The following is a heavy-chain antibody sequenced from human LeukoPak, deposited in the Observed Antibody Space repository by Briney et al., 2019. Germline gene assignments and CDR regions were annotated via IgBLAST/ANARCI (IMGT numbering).Heavy chain of an antibody. V-gene: IGHV3-48*03. J-gene: IGHJ3*02. CDR2: ISSSGSTI. CDR1: GFTFSSYA. CDR3: ARVRGGSYNDAFDI. Sequence: GGSLRLSCAASGFTFSSYAMSWVRQAPGKGLEWVSYISSSGSTIYYADSVKGRFTISRDNAKNSLYLQMNSLRAEDTAVYYCARVRGGSYNDAFDIWGQGTMVTVSS. D-gene: IGHD1-26*01.